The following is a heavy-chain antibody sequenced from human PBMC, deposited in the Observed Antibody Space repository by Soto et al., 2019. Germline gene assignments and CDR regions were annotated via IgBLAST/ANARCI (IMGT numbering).Heavy chain of an antibody. J-gene: IGHJ3*01. D-gene: IGHD2-21*01. CDR3: TIGSWSGEVFDV. Sequence: ASVKVSCKASGYSFTSHFISWVRQAPGQGLEWMGWISAYNGNANYAQKLQGRVTMTTDTSTSTAYMELRSLRSDDTALYYCTIGSWSGEVFDVWGQGTMVTVSS. CDR2: ISAYNGNA. CDR1: GYSFTSHF. V-gene: IGHV1-18*01.